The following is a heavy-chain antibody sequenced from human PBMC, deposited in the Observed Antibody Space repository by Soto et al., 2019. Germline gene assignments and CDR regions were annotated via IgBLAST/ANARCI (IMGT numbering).Heavy chain of an antibody. V-gene: IGHV5-51*01. CDR3: ARFGDILNDYSHATEV. Sequence: VESLQISCKGSGYTFTTSWIGWVRQSPWKGLELMGIIYPFDSYTRYSPSFQGQVTISADKSISTAYLQWSSLKASDTAIDYCARFGDILNDYSHATEVWGKGNTFITSS. D-gene: IGHD3-9*01. J-gene: IGHJ6*04. CDR1: GYTFTTSW. CDR2: IYPFDSYT.